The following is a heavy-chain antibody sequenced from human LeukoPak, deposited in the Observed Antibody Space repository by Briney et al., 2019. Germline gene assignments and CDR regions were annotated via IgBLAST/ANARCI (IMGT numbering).Heavy chain of an antibody. Sequence: GGSLRLSCAASGFTFSSYSMNWVRQAPGKGLEWVSSISSSSSYIYYADSVKGRFTISRDNAKNSLYLQMNSLRAEDTAVYYCARDLTTYYYDSSGPPHWGQGTLVTVSS. CDR1: GFTFSSYS. J-gene: IGHJ4*02. V-gene: IGHV3-21*01. CDR3: ARDLTTYYYDSSGPPH. CDR2: ISSSSSYI. D-gene: IGHD3-22*01.